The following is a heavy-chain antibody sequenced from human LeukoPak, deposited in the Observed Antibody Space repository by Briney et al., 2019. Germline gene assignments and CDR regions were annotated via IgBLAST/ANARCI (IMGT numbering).Heavy chain of an antibody. V-gene: IGHV3-30-3*01. J-gene: IGHJ4*02. Sequence: GGSLRLSCAASGFTFSNAWMNWVRQAPGKGLEWVAVISYDGSNKYYADSVKGRFTISRDNSKNTLYLQMNSLRAEDTAVYYCARGGYDSSGYGRYWGQGTLVTVSS. CDR1: GFTFSNAW. CDR2: ISYDGSNK. CDR3: ARGGYDSSGYGRY. D-gene: IGHD3-22*01.